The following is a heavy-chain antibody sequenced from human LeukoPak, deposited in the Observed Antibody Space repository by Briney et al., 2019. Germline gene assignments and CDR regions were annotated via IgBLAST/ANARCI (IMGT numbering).Heavy chain of an antibody. Sequence: KSSETLSLTCTVSGDSISSYSWNWIRQPPGKGLEWIGYIHYSGTTDYNPSLKSRVTISVDTSHQFSLRLSSVTAADTAVYYCARARDAYDSFDNWGQGTLVTVSS. CDR1: GDSISSYS. CDR2: IHYSGTT. J-gene: IGHJ4*02. V-gene: IGHV4-59*01. D-gene: IGHD3-22*01. CDR3: ARARDAYDSFDN.